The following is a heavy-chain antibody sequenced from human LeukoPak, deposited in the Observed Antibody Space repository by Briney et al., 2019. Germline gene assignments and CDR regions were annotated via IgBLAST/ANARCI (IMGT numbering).Heavy chain of an antibody. CDR2: IIPILGIA. CDR3: VRGYDFWSGYYISYYGMDV. Sequence: GASVKVFCKASGGTFSSYAISWVRQAPGQGLEWMGRIIPILGIANYAQKFQGRVTITADKSTSTAYMELSSLRSDDTAVYYCVRGYDFWSGYYISYYGMDVWGQGTTVTVSS. D-gene: IGHD3-3*01. CDR1: GGTFSSYA. V-gene: IGHV1-69*04. J-gene: IGHJ6*02.